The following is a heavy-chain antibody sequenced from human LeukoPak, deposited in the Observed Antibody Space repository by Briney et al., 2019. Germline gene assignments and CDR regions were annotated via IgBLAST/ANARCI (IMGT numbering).Heavy chain of an antibody. CDR3: ASWGIEDSSGYYYYGMDV. Sequence: GGSLRLSCAASGFTFSSYAMSWVRQAPGKGLEWVSAISGSGGSTYYADSVKGRFTISRDNSKITLYLQMNSLRAEDTAVYYCASWGIEDSSGYYYYGMDVWGQGTTVTVSS. D-gene: IGHD3-22*01. CDR2: ISGSGGST. V-gene: IGHV3-23*01. CDR1: GFTFSSYA. J-gene: IGHJ6*02.